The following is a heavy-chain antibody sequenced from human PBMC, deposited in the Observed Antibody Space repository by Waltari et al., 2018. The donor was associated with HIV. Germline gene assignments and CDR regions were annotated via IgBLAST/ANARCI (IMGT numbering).Heavy chain of an antibody. CDR2: IWHNGSYA. J-gene: IGHJ4*01. CDR3: ARDIGYGTDFFDY. CDR1: GFTFRSFG. V-gene: IGHV3-33*01. D-gene: IGHD6-13*01. Sequence: QVQLVASGGAVAQPGMSLRLSCAASGFTFRSFGMPGVRQTPGKGLEWVASIWHNGSYASYADSVKGRSTISRDNSRDTLYLQINILRVEDAGIYYCARDIGYGTDFFDYWGRGTLVAISS.